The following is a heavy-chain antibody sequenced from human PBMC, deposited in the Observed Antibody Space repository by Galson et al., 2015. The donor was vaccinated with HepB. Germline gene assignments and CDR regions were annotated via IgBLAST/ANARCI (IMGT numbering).Heavy chain of an antibody. D-gene: IGHD2-2*01. V-gene: IGHV1-46*01. CDR1: GYTFTNYY. J-gene: IGHJ6*03. Sequence: SVKVSCKASGYTFTNYYVHWVRRAPGQGLEWMGTINPSSAKTNYAQKFQGRVTMTRDTSTNTVYMELSSLTSDDTAVYYCARDGNWATVVVLTGHYYIDVWGEGTRVFVSS. CDR3: ARDGNWATVVVLTGHYYIDV. CDR2: INPSSAKT.